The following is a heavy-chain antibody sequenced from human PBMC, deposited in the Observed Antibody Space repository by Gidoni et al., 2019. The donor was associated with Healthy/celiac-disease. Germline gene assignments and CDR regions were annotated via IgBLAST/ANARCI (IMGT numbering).Heavy chain of an antibody. D-gene: IGHD1-26*01. V-gene: IGHV1-3*01. CDR3: ARAFVSGSYGGAYFDY. J-gene: IGHJ4*02. CDR1: GYTFTSSA. Sequence: QVQLVQSGAEVKKPGASVKVSCNASGYTFTSSAMHWVRQAPGQRLEWMGWINAGNGNTTYSQKFQGRVTITRETSASTAYMELSSLRSEDTAVYYCARAFVSGSYGGAYFDYWGQGTLVTVSS. CDR2: INAGNGNT.